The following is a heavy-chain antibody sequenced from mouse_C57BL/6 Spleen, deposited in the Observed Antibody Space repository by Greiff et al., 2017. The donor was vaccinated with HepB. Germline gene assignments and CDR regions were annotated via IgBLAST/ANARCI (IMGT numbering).Heavy chain of an antibody. J-gene: IGHJ4*01. CDR1: GYAFSSSW. CDR3: AMGNDYDRIMDY. V-gene: IGHV1-82*01. D-gene: IGHD2-4*01. CDR2: IYPGDGDT. Sequence: VQVVESGPELVKPGASVKISCKASGYAFSSSWMNWVKQRPGKGLEWIGRIYPGDGDTNYNGKFKGKATLTADKSSSTAYMQLSSLTSEDSAVYFCAMGNDYDRIMDYWGQGTSVTVSS.